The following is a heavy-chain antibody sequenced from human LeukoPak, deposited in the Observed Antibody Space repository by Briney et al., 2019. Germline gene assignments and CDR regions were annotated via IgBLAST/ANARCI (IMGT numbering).Heavy chain of an antibody. Sequence: GGSLRLSCAAYGFTFSSYAMHWVRQAPGKVLEWVANIKQDGSEKYYMDSVKGRFTISRDTAKNSLYLQMNSLRSEDTAVYYCARAAKYYYGSETYYFFDYWGQGTLVTVSS. CDR3: ARAAKYYYGSETYYFFDY. J-gene: IGHJ4*02. CDR2: IKQDGSEK. V-gene: IGHV3-7*01. CDR1: GFTFSSYA. D-gene: IGHD3-10*01.